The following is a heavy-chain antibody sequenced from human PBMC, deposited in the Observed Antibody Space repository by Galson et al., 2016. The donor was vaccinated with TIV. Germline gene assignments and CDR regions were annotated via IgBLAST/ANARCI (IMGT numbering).Heavy chain of an antibody. V-gene: IGHV3-23*01. D-gene: IGHD3-10*01. J-gene: IGHJ6*02. CDR2: ISGSGATT. Sequence: SLRLSCAASGFTFSSHAMTWVRQAPGKGLEWVSAISGSGATTHYADSVKGRFTISRDNSQNTLYVQMNSLRAEDTAVYYCAKVPSSGFSYYYGWDVWGQGTTVTVS. CDR3: AKVPSSGFSYYYGWDV. CDR1: GFTFSSHA.